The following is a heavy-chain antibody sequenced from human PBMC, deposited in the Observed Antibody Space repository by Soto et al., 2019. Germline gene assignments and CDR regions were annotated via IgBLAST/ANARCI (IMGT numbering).Heavy chain of an antibody. D-gene: IGHD1-26*01. V-gene: IGHV3-23*01. Sequence: EGQLLESGGDLVQPGGSLRLSCAASGFSFRSYAMGWVRQAPGKGLNWVSSISAGGDGTYYADSVKGRFTISRDNSKNTMYLQMTSLRADDTAVYYCADGRRYQYYWGPGTLVIVSS. CDR2: ISAGGDGT. CDR3: ADGRRYQYY. CDR1: GFSFRSYA. J-gene: IGHJ4*02.